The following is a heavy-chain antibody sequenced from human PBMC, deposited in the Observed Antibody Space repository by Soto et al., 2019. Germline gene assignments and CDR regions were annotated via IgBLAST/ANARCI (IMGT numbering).Heavy chain of an antibody. V-gene: IGHV3-23*01. CDR3: AKEFTNYLYYYYYGMDA. D-gene: IGHD4-4*01. Sequence: EVQLLESGGGLVQPGGSLRLSCAASGFTFSNYAMSWVRQAPGKGLEWVSTISTSSSTYYADSVKGRFTISRDNSKNTVHLQMNSLRAEDTAVYSCAKEFTNYLYYYYYGMDAWGQGTTVAVSS. CDR1: GFTFSNYA. J-gene: IGHJ6*02. CDR2: ISTSSST.